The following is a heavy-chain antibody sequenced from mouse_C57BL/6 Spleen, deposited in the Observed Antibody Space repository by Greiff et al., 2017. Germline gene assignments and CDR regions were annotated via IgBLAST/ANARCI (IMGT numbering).Heavy chain of an antibody. Sequence: VQLQQSGAELVKPGASVKLSCKASGYTFISYWMHWVKQRPGQGLEWIGMIHPNSGSTNYNEKFKSKATLTVDKSSSTAYMQLSSLTSEDSAVYYCARGDRGNYVGIDYWGQGTTLTVSS. J-gene: IGHJ2*01. V-gene: IGHV1-64*01. CDR1: GYTFISYW. CDR2: IHPNSGST. D-gene: IGHD2-1*01. CDR3: ARGDRGNYVGIDY.